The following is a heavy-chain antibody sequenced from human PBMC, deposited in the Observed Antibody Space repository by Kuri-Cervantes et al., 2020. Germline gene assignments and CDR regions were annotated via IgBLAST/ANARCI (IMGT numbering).Heavy chain of an antibody. CDR3: ARGQSDFHDSSGYYPTHYDS. CDR1: GFTFSSYW. D-gene: IGHD3-22*01. Sequence: GESLKISCAASGFTFSSYWMSWVRQAPGKGLEWVANIKQDGSEKYYVDSVKGRFTISRDNAKNSLYLQMNSLRAEDTAVYYCARGQSDFHDSSGYYPTHYDSWGQGTLVTVSS. J-gene: IGHJ4*02. V-gene: IGHV3-7*01. CDR2: IKQDGSEK.